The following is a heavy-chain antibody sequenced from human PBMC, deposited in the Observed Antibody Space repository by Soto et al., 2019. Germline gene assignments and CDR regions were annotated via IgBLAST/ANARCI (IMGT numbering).Heavy chain of an antibody. Sequence: ASVKVSCKVSGYTLTELSMHWVRQAPGKGLEWMGGFDPEDGETIYAQKFQGRVTMTEDTSTDTAYMELSSLRSEDTAVYYCATGRRITMVQSPPYYYGMDVWGQGTTGTVSS. D-gene: IGHD3-10*01. CDR2: FDPEDGET. CDR1: GYTLTELS. J-gene: IGHJ6*02. CDR3: ATGRRITMVQSPPYYYGMDV. V-gene: IGHV1-24*01.